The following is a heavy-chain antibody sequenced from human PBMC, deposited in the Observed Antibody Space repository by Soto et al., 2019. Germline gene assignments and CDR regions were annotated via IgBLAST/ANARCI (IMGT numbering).Heavy chain of an antibody. CDR1: GFTFTSYP. V-gene: IGHV1-58*02. J-gene: IGHJ3*01. CDR3: AALGEDDYGDFGSFDV. CDR2: IVGGSDDT. Sequence: QMQLVQSGPEVKKPGTSVKVSCKASGFTFTSYPMQGVRQARGERLEWIGGIVGGSDDTAYAQKFQERVTITRDMSTGTAYMELSSLRSEDTAVYYCAALGEDDYGDFGSFDVWGQGTMVTVSS. D-gene: IGHD4-17*01.